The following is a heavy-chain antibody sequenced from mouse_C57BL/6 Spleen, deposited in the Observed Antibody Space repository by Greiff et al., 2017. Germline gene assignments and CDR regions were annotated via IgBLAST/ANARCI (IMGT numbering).Heavy chain of an antibody. D-gene: IGHD2-1*01. CDR2: ISSGSSTI. CDR3: ARNGVYGNYLYYFDY. Sequence: EVQGVESGGGLVKPGGSLKLSCAASGFTFSDYGMHWVRQAPEKGLEWVAYISSGSSTIYYADTVKVRFTISRDNAKTTLLLQMTSQRSEDTAMYYCARNGVYGNYLYYFDYWGQGTTLTVST. V-gene: IGHV5-17*01. J-gene: IGHJ2*01. CDR1: GFTFSDYG.